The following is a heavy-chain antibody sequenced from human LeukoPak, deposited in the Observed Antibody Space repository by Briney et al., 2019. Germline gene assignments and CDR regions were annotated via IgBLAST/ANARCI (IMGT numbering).Heavy chain of an antibody. J-gene: IGHJ4*02. CDR3: ARGQYYYDSSGHYTSDMYYFDY. CDR1: GGSISSGDYY. Sequence: ASETLSLTCTVSGGSISSGDYYWSWIRQPPGKGLEWIGYIYYSRSTYYNPSLKSRVTISVDTSKNQFSLKLSSVTAADTAVYYCARGQYYYDSSGHYTSDMYYFDYWGQGTLVTVSS. V-gene: IGHV4-30-4*01. D-gene: IGHD3-22*01. CDR2: IYYSRST.